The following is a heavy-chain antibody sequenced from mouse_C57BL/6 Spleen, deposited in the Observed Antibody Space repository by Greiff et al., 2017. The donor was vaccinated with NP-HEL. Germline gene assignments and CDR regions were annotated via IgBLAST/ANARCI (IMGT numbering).Heavy chain of an antibody. Sequence: VQLHQPGAELVMPGASVKLSCKASGYTFTSSWMHWVKQRPGQGLEWIGEIDPSDSYTNYNQKFKGKSPLTVANSSSTAYLQLSSLTSEDSAFDYCARGGRTFTLYYFDYWGQGTTLTVSS. CDR3: ARGGRTFTLYYFDY. CDR1: GYTFTSSW. V-gene: IGHV1-69*01. J-gene: IGHJ2*01. D-gene: IGHD3-3*01. CDR2: IDPSDSYT.